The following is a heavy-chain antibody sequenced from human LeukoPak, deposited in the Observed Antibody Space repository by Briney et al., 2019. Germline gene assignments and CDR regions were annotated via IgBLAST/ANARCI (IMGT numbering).Heavy chain of an antibody. Sequence: GGSLRLSCAVSGFTVSSNYMSWVRQAPGKGLEWVSVIYSGGSTYYADSAKGRFTISRDNSKNTLYLQMNSLRAEDTAVYYCARDRGGSSGWYYLDYWPQETLVTVSS. CDR3: ARDRGGSSGWYYLDY. V-gene: IGHV3-66*02. D-gene: IGHD6-19*01. CDR2: IYSGGST. CDR1: GFTVSSNY. J-gene: IGHJ4*02.